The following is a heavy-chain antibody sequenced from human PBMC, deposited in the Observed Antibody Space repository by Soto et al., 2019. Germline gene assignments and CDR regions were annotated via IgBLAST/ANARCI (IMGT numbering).Heavy chain of an antibody. CDR3: VQTTGWPGSDF. CDR1: GFTVSSKY. J-gene: IGHJ4*02. V-gene: IGHV3-53*01. Sequence: EVQLVESGGGLIQPRGSLRLSCAASGFTVSSKYMTWVRQAPGKGLEWVSVIYGGGTTYYADSVKGRFTISRDTSKNTLYLQMNSLRAEDTAVYYCVQTTGWPGSDFWGQGTLVTVSS. CDR2: IYGGGTT. D-gene: IGHD6-19*01.